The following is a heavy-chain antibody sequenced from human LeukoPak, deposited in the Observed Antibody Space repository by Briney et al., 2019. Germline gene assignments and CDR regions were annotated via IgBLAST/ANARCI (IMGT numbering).Heavy chain of an antibody. J-gene: IGHJ5*02. V-gene: IGHV4-34*01. CDR2: INHSGST. Sequence: SAETLSLTCAVYGGSFSGYYWSWIRRPPGKGLEWIGEINHSGSTNYNPSLKSRVTISVDTSKNQFSLKLSSVTAADTAVYYCARRGVVPAAMGGGNWFDPWGKGTLVTVSS. D-gene: IGHD2-2*01. CDR1: GGSFSGYY. CDR3: ARRGVVPAAMGGGNWFDP.